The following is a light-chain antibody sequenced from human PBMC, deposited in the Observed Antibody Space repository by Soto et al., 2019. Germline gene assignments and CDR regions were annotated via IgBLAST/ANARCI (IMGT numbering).Light chain of an antibody. CDR1: QSVRSN. J-gene: IGKJ2*01. CDR2: DAS. Sequence: EIVMTQSPATLSVSPGERATLSCRASQSVRSNLAWYQQKPGQAPRLLIYDASTRATGIPARFSGSGSGTEFTLTISSLQSEDFAVYYCQQYNDWPPKYTFGQGTKLEIK. V-gene: IGKV3-15*01. CDR3: QQYNDWPPKYT.